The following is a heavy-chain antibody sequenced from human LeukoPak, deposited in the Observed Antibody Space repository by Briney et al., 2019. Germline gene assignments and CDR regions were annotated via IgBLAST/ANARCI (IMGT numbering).Heavy chain of an antibody. CDR1: GGSISNYY. V-gene: IGHV4-59*01. CDR2: IYYSGST. Sequence: SGTLSLTCTVSGGSISNYYWSWIRQPPVKGLELIGYIYYSGSTKYNPSLNSRVPISGETPKRQFSLKMRSVPAADTAVYYCASSLADYDSSGYRYYFDYWGQGTLVTVSS. J-gene: IGHJ4*02. D-gene: IGHD3-22*01. CDR3: ASSLADYDSSGYRYYFDY.